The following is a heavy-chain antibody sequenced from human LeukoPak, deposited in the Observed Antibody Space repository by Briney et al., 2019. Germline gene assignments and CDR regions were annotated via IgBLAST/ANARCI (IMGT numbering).Heavy chain of an antibody. D-gene: IGHD3-10*01. Sequence: SETLSLTCTVSGGSISSYYWSWIRQPPGKGLEWIGYIYYSGSTYYNPSLKSRVTISVDTSKNQFSLKLSSVTAADTAVYYCVRHISVVRGETFDFWGQGSLVTVSS. V-gene: IGHV4-59*04. CDR1: GGSISSYY. CDR3: VRHISVVRGETFDF. J-gene: IGHJ4*02. CDR2: IYYSGST.